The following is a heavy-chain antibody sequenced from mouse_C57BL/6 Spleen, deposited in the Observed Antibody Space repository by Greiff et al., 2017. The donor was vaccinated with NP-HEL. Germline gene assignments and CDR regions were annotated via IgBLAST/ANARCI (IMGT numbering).Heavy chain of an antibody. CDR3: ARPDYSNYGRWYYYAMDY. Sequence: QVQLQQPGAELVKPGASVKLSCKASGYTFTSYWMHWVKQRPGRGLEWIGRIDPNSGGTKYNEKFKSKATLTVDKPSSTAYMQLSSLTYEASAVYFCARPDYSNYGRWYYYAMDYWGQGTSVTVSS. CDR1: GYTFTSYW. V-gene: IGHV1-72*01. CDR2: IDPNSGGT. J-gene: IGHJ4*01. D-gene: IGHD2-5*01.